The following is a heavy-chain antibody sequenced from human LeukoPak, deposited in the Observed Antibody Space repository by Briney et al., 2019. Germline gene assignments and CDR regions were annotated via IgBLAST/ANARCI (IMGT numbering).Heavy chain of an antibody. D-gene: IGHD6-19*01. CDR2: ISGYGGST. CDR3: AKGWQWLVIDY. CDR1: GFTFDDYA. V-gene: IGHV3-43*02. Sequence: PGGSLRLSCAASGFTFDDYAMHWGRHAPGKGLEGVSLISGYGGSTYYADSVKGRFTISRDNSKNSLYLQMNSLRTEDTDLYYCAKGWQWLVIDYWGQGTLVTVSS. J-gene: IGHJ4*02.